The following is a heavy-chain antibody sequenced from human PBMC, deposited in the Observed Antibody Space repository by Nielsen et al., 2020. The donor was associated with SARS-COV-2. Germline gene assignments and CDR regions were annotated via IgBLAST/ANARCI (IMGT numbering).Heavy chain of an antibody. J-gene: IGHJ3*01. D-gene: IGHD3-16*01. V-gene: IGHV3-11*04. Sequence: LKISCAASGFSFSDSFMGWIRLAPGKGLEWVSYISSDGRTIYYADSVKGRFTISRDNAKNTLYLQMSSLRAEDTAVYYCASASAHVWGPGTMVTVSS. CDR2: ISSDGRTI. CDR1: GFSFSDSF. CDR3: ASASAHV.